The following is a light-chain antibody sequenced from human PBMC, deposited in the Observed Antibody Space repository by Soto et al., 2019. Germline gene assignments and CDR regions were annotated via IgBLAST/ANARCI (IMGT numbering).Light chain of an antibody. CDR3: QQRSNWPPYT. V-gene: IGKV3-11*01. J-gene: IGKJ2*01. CDR1: QSVSSY. CDR2: DAS. Sequence: EIVLTQSPGTLSLSPVERATLSCRASQSVSSYLAWYQQKPGQAPRLLIYDASNRATGIPARFSGSGSGTDFTLTISSLEPEDFAVHYCQQRSNWPPYTIGQGTKLEIK.